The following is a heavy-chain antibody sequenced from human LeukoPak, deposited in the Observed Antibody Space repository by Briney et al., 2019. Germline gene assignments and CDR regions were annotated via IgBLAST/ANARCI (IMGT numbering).Heavy chain of an antibody. CDR1: ACSFCGYY. Sequence: KPSETLSLTSAGYACSFCGYYWSRIRQPPGKGLEWIGEINHSGSTNYNPSLKSRVTISVDTSKNQFSLKLSSVSAAETAVDYPWRGGVSMVSAHRRSAPWGQGTLVTVSS. CDR2: INHSGST. CDR3: WRGGVSMVSAHRRSAP. J-gene: IGHJ5*02. V-gene: IGHV4-34*01. D-gene: IGHD2-8*01.